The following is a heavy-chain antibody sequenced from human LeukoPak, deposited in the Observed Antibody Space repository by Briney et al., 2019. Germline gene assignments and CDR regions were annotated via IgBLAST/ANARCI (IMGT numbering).Heavy chain of an antibody. V-gene: IGHV4-61*02. J-gene: IGHJ4*02. CDR3: ARGYWFYFDY. CDR1: GGSISSSSYY. D-gene: IGHD2-8*02. CDR2: IYIHGTS. Sequence: SSETLSLTCTVSGGSISSSSYYWGWIRQPAGKGLEWIGRIYIHGTSSYNPSLNSRVTISADTSKNQFSLKLYSVTSADTAVYYCARGYWFYFDYWGQGTLVTVSS.